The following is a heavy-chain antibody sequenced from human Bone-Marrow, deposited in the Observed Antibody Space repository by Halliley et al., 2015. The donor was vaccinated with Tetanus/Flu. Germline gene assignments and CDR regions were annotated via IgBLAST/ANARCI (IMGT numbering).Heavy chain of an antibody. J-gene: IGHJ4*02. CDR2: ISFDGSNE. Sequence: ISFDGSNEYYADSGKGRFAISRDNSKNTLYLQMTSLRPEDTAIYYCVKDLGALVVTGLKFPYWGQGTLVTVSS. CDR3: VKDLGALVVTGLKFPY. D-gene: IGHD2-21*02. V-gene: IGHV3-30*18.